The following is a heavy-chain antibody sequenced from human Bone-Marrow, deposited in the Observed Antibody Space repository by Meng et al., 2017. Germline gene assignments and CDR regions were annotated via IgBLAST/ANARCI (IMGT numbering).Heavy chain of an antibody. J-gene: IGHJ4*02. D-gene: IGHD1-1*01. CDR1: GYTFTGYY. CDR3: ANWNDGLLNY. CDR2: INPNSGGT. Sequence: QAQVVQSGAGVKKPGASVTVSCKASGYTFTGYYINWVRQAPGQGLEWMGRINPNSGGTNYAQKFQGRVTMTRDTSISTAYMELSRLRSDDTAVYYCANWNDGLLNYWGQGTLVTVSS. V-gene: IGHV1-2*06.